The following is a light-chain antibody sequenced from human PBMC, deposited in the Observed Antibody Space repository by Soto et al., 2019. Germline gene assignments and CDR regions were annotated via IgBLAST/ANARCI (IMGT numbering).Light chain of an antibody. J-gene: IGKJ4*01. CDR1: HIITNY. V-gene: IGKV1-39*01. CDR3: QQSSSAPLT. Sequence: DLPMTQSPSSLSASVGDRVTITCRASHIITNYLNWYQQKPGKAPNLLIYAASSLQSGVPSRFSGSGSGTDFTLTIAGLQPEDSASYFCQQSSSAPLTFGGGTKVEIK. CDR2: AAS.